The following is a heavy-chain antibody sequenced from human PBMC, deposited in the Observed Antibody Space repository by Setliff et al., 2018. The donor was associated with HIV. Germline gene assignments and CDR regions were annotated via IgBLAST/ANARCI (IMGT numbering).Heavy chain of an antibody. V-gene: IGHV1-2*04. CDR3: ARDHAVRGVENLFDY. D-gene: IGHD3-10*01. J-gene: IGHJ4*02. CDR1: GYSFTDYY. Sequence: ASVKVSCKASGYSFTDYYIHWVRQAPGQGLEWMGWINPKSDGTNYAQKFQGWITMTRDTSITTAYMELSRLRSDDTAVFYCARDHAVRGVENLFDYWGQGTLVTVSS. CDR2: INPKSDGT.